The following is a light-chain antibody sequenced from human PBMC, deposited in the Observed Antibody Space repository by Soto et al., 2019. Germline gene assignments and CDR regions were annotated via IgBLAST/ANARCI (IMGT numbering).Light chain of an antibody. CDR2: GAS. CDR1: QSSRYY. Sequence: DIQLTQSPPTLSASVGDRVTITCRASQSSRYYLAWYQQMPGKAPKLLIYGASSLQSGVPSRCSGSGSGTEFTLTISSLQPDDVATYFCQHHNSYSQTFGQGTKVEIK. CDR3: QHHNSYSQT. V-gene: IGKV1-5*01. J-gene: IGKJ1*01.